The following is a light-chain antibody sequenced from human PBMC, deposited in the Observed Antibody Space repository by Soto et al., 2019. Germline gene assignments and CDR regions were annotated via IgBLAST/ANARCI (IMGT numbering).Light chain of an antibody. J-gene: IGKJ1*01. CDR1: QSISTY. V-gene: IGKV1-39*01. CDR2: SAS. CDR3: QQSYCPPWT. Sequence: DIQMTQSPSSLSASVGDRVTITCRASQSISTYFNWYQQKPGKAPEFLIYSASSLQSGVPSRFRGSGSWTDFTVTINSLKPEDFASYDCQQSYCPPWTFDQGTKVEAK.